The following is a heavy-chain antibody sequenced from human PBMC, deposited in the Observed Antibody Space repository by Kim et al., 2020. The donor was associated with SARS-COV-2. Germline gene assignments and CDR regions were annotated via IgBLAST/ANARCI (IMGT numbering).Heavy chain of an antibody. V-gene: IGHV1-3*01. CDR3: VRDPDPYCRSNSCIYGMDV. CDR2: INVANGNT. J-gene: IGHJ6*02. Sequence: ASVKVSCKASGYTFTNSGMHWVRQAPGQGLEWMGWINVANGNTKFSQKFQGRVTITRDTSATTVHMELSSLRSEDRAEYYCVRDPDPYCRSNSCIYGMDVWGQGTTVTVSS. D-gene: IGHD2-2*01. CDR1: GYTFTNSG.